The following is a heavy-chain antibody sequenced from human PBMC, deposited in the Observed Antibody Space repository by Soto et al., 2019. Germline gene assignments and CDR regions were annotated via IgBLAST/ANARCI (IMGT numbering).Heavy chain of an antibody. D-gene: IGHD5-12*01. Sequence: ASVKVSCKASGYTFTGYYMHWVRQAPGQGLEWMGWINPNSGGTNYAQKFQGWVTMTRDTSISTAYMELGRLRSDDTAVYYCARARSYSGYDSGMYYFDYWGQGTLVTVSS. CDR3: ARARSYSGYDSGMYYFDY. CDR1: GYTFTGYY. V-gene: IGHV1-2*04. CDR2: INPNSGGT. J-gene: IGHJ4*02.